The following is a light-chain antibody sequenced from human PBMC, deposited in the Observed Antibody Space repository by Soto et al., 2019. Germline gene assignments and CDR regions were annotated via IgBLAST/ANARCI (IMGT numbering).Light chain of an antibody. Sequence: DIQLTQSPSFLSASVGDRVTITCRASQGISSYLSWYQQKPGKAPKLLIYAASTLQSGVPSRFSGSGSGPEFTLTISSLQPEDFATYYCQQLNSYPQGFTFGPGTKVDIK. CDR1: QGISSY. CDR3: QQLNSYPQGFT. CDR2: AAS. J-gene: IGKJ3*01. V-gene: IGKV1-9*01.